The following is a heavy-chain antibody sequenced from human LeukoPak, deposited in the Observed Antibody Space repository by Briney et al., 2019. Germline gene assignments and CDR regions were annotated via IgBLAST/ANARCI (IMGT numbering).Heavy chain of an antibody. CDR3: ARRVPYTVATDY. J-gene: IGHJ4*02. CDR1: GFTFSDYY. CDR2: ISSSSSYT. D-gene: IGHD4-17*01. Sequence: GGSLRLSCAASGFTFSDYYMSWIRQAPGKGLEWVSYISSSSSYTNYADSVKGRFTISRDDSKNTLYLQMNSLRAEDTAVYYCARRVPYTVATDYWGQGTLVTVSS. V-gene: IGHV3-11*03.